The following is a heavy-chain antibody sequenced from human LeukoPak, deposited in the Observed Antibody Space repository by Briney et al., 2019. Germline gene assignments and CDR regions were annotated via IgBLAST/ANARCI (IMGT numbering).Heavy chain of an antibody. V-gene: IGHV1-8*01. J-gene: IGHJ5*02. D-gene: IGHD6-13*01. Sequence: GASVKVSCKASGYTFTSYDINWVRQAAGQGLEWMRWMNPNSGNTGYAQKFQGRVTMTRNTSISTAYMELSSLRSEDTAVYYCAGSIAAAGTGWFDPWGQGTLVTVSS. CDR3: AGSIAAAGTGWFDP. CDR2: MNPNSGNT. CDR1: GYTFTSYD.